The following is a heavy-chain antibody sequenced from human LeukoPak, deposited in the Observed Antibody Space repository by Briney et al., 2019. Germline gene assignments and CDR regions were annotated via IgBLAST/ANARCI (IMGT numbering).Heavy chain of an antibody. Sequence: SETLSLTCTVSGGSISSYYWSWIRQPPGKGLEWIGYIHYSGSTNYNPSLKSRVTISVDTSKNQFSLKLSFVTAADTAVYYCARYTRGRNGMDVWGQGTTVTVSS. CDR3: ARYTRGRNGMDV. J-gene: IGHJ6*02. D-gene: IGHD1-26*01. CDR1: GGSISSYY. V-gene: IGHV4-59*08. CDR2: IHYSGST.